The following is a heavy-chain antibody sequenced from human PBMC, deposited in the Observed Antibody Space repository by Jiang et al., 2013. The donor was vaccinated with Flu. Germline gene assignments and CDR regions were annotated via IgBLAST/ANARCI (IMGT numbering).Heavy chain of an antibody. CDR1: GFTFNSYA. D-gene: IGHD6-19*01. V-gene: IGHV3-23*01. CDR2: ISGSGGST. CDR3: AKDRSSGWYRKFDY. J-gene: IGHJ4*02. Sequence: GGSLRLSCAASGFTFNSYAMNWVRQAPGKGLEWVSAISGSGGSTYYADSVKGRFIISRDNSKNTLYLQMNSLRAEDTAVYYCAKDRSSGWYRKFDYWGQGTLVTVSS.